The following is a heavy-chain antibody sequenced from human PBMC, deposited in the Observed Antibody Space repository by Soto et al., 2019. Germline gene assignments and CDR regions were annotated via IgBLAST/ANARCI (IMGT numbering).Heavy chain of an antibody. D-gene: IGHD3-22*01. V-gene: IGHV1-69*13. J-gene: IGHJ4*02. Sequence: SVKVSCKASGGTFSTYAITWVRQAPGQGLEWMGGIIPVFGTANYAQKFQGRVTITADESTSTAYMELSSLRSDDTAVYYCARALEEYYYDSSGYYSAYWGQGTLVTVSS. CDR3: ARALEEYYYDSSGYYSAY. CDR1: GGTFSTYA. CDR2: IIPVFGTA.